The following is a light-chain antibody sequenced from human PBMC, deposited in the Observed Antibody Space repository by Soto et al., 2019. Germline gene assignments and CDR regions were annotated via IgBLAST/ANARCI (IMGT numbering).Light chain of an antibody. Sequence: QSALTQPASVSGTPGQSITISCTGTSSDVGAYSYVSWYQQHQGKAPKLMIFEFYYRPSGVSIRFSGSKSGNTASLTISGIRPEDETDYYCSSYVNSPTRVFGTVTKVTVL. CDR3: SSYVNSPTRV. CDR1: SSDVGAYSY. CDR2: EFY. V-gene: IGLV2-14*01. J-gene: IGLJ1*01.